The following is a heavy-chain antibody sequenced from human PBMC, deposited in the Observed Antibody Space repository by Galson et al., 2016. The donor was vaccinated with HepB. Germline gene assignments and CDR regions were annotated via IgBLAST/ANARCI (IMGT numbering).Heavy chain of an antibody. Sequence: QSGAEVKKPGESLKISCQGSGYYFTSYWNGWVRQRPGKGLEWMGIIYPGDSDTRYSPALQGQVTMSVDRAISTAYLQWSSLKVSDTAKYYCATLVSWELRVKAFDIWGQGTMVTVSS. CDR2: IYPGDSDT. CDR3: ATLVSWELRVKAFDI. CDR1: GYYFTSYW. J-gene: IGHJ3*02. V-gene: IGHV5-51*03. D-gene: IGHD1-26*01.